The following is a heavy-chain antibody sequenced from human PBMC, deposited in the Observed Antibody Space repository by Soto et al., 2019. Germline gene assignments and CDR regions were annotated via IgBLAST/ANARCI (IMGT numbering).Heavy chain of an antibody. D-gene: IGHD2-15*01. CDR3: ARDLVVVDATYYYYGMDV. CDR1: GYTFTSYG. Sequence: QVQLVQSGAEVKKPGASVKVSCKASGYTFTSYGISWVRQAPGQGLEWMGWISAYNGNTNYAQKLQGRVTLTTDTATSPAYMELRCLRSDDTAVYYCARDLVVVDATYYYYGMDVWGQGTTVTVSS. V-gene: IGHV1-18*04. J-gene: IGHJ6*02. CDR2: ISAYNGNT.